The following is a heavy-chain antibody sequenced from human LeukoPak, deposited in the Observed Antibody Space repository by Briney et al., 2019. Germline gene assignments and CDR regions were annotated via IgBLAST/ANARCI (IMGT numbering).Heavy chain of an antibody. J-gene: IGHJ6*02. D-gene: IGHD3-10*01. CDR1: GGSIRSYY. V-gene: IGHV4-4*07. CDR2: IYTSGST. Sequence: PSETLSLTCTVAGGSIRSYYWSWIRQPPGKGLEWIGRIYTSGSTNYNPSLKSRVTMSVDTSKNQFSLKLSSVTAADTAVYYCARDGRGWFGELGDGMDVWGQGTTVTVSS. CDR3: ARDGRGWFGELGDGMDV.